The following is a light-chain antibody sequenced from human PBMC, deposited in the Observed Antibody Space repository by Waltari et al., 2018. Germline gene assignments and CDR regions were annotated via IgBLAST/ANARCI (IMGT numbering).Light chain of an antibody. V-gene: IGLV2-14*01. CDR3: SSYGGSSNPVI. CDR1: PSDVVPYTF. Sequence: QSALPHPASVPGSPEHSTTIPCPETPSDVVPYTFVPWYQQHPGKAPKLMIFDVHYRPSGVSDRFSGSKSGNTASLTISGLQAEDEADYYCSSYGGSSNPVIFGGGTKLTVL. CDR2: DVH. J-gene: IGLJ2*01.